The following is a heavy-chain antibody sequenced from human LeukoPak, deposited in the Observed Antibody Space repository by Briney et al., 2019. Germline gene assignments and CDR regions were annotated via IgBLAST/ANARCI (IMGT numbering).Heavy chain of an antibody. J-gene: IGHJ4*02. CDR3: ARRTGYCSGGSCYHIDY. V-gene: IGHV1-8*01. D-gene: IGHD2-15*01. CDR2: MNPNSGNT. CDR1: GYIFTSYD. Sequence: GASVKVSCKASGYIFTSYDINWVRQATGQGLEWMGWMNPNSGNTGYVQKFQGRVTMTRNTSISTAYMELSSLRSEDTAVYYCARRTGYCSGGSCYHIDYWGQGTLVTVSS.